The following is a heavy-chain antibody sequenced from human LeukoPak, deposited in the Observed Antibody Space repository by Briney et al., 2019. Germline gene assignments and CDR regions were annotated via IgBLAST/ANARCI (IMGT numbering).Heavy chain of an antibody. CDR2: ISYDGSNK. CDR3: AGDDRRDDFWSGYLYYYYYYGMDV. D-gene: IGHD3-3*01. Sequence: PGGSLRLSCAASGFTFSSYAMHWVRQAPGKGLEWVAVISYDGSNKYYADSVKGRFTISRDNSKNTLYLQMNSLRAEDTAVYYCAGDDRRDDFWSGYLYYYYYYGMDVWGQGTTVTVSS. J-gene: IGHJ6*02. V-gene: IGHV3-30-3*01. CDR1: GFTFSSYA.